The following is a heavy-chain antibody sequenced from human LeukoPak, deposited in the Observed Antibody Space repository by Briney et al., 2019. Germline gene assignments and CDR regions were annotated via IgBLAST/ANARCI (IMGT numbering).Heavy chain of an antibody. J-gene: IGHJ4*02. CDR2: ISGSGIT. Sequence: GGSLRLSCAASGFTFSSYAMSWVRQAPGKGLEWVSGISGSGITYYAHSVKGRFTISRDNSKNTLYLQMSSLRAEDTAVYYCARPYSRYYGSGSYYDWGQGTLVTVSS. V-gene: IGHV3-23*01. CDR1: GFTFSSYA. D-gene: IGHD3-10*01. CDR3: ARPYSRYYGSGSYYD.